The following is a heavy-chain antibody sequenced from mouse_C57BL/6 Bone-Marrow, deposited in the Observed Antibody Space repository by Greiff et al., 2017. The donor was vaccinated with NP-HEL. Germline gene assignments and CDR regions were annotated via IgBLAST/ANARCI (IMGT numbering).Heavy chain of an antibody. CDR2: IYPGDGDT. J-gene: IGHJ3*01. V-gene: IGHV1-80*01. CDR1: GYAFSSYW. D-gene: IGHD2-5*01. Sequence: QVQLQQSGAELVKPGASVKISCKASGYAFSSYWMNWVKQRPGKGLEWIGQIYPGDGDTNYNGKFKGKATLTADKSSSTAYMQLSSLTSEDSAVYFCARRGAYYSNSFAYWGQGTLVTVSA. CDR3: ARRGAYYSNSFAY.